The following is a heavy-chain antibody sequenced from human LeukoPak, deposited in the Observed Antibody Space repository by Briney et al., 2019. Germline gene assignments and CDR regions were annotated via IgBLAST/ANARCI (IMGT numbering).Heavy chain of an antibody. D-gene: IGHD3-9*01. CDR3: ARGYLRYFDWLYAFDI. J-gene: IGHJ3*02. CDR2: IRYDGSNK. CDR1: GFTFSSYG. V-gene: IGHV3-30*02. Sequence: GGSLRLSCAASGFTFSSYGMHWVRQAPGKGLEWVAFIRYDGSNKYYADSVKGRFTISRDNSKNTLYLQMNSLRAEDTAVYYCARGYLRYFDWLYAFDIWGQGTMVTVSS.